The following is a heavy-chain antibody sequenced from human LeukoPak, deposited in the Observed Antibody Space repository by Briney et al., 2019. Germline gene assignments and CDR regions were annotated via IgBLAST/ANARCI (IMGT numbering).Heavy chain of an antibody. J-gene: IGHJ6*03. V-gene: IGHV3-48*03. D-gene: IGHD4-17*01. CDR2: ITGSGDTI. Sequence: GGSLRLSCAASGFTFSRFEMNWVRPAPGKGLVWMSYITGSGDTIYYADSVKGRFTISRDTARNSLYLQMNSLTADDTAVYYCARDPLRGTYGNTYYFCMVVRGKGATVT. CDR3: ARDPLRGTYGNTYYFCMVV. CDR1: GFTFSRFE.